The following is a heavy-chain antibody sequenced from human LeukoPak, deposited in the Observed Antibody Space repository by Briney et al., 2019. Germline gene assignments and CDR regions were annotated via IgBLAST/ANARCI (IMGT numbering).Heavy chain of an antibody. Sequence: SETLSLTSTVSGGSISSSSYYWGWIRQPPGKGLEWIGSIYYSDGSTYYNPSLKSRVTISVDTSKNQFSLKLSSVTAADTAVHYCARVTQQWPHYYFDYWGQGTLVTVSS. V-gene: IGHV4-39*07. J-gene: IGHJ4*02. CDR1: GGSISSSSYY. D-gene: IGHD6-19*01. CDR3: ARVTQQWPHYYFDY. CDR2: IYYSDGST.